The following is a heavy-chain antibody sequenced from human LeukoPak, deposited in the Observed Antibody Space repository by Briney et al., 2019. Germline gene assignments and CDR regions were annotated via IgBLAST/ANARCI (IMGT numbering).Heavy chain of an antibody. CDR3: ARQPYLTDTYFDY. Sequence: ASVKVSCKASGGTFSSYAISWVRQAPGQGLEWMGGIIPIFGTANYAQKFQGRVTITADESTSTAYMELSSLRSEDTAVYYCARQPYLTDTYFDYWGQGTLVTVSS. CDR1: GGTFSSYA. CDR2: IIPIFGTA. V-gene: IGHV1-69*13. D-gene: IGHD1-14*01. J-gene: IGHJ4*02.